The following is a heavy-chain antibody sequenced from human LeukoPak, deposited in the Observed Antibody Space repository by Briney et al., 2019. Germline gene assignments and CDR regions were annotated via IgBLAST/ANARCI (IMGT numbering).Heavy chain of an antibody. CDR2: ISSSGSTI. V-gene: IGHV3-11*01. CDR3: ARDLYYGSGSYPPPLVY. CDR1: GFTFSDYY. Sequence: GGSLRLSCAASGFTFSDYYMSWIRQAPGKGLEWVSYISSSGSTIYYADSVKCRFTISRDNAKNSLYLQMNSLRAEDTAVYYCARDLYYGSGSYPPPLVYWVQGTLVTVPS. J-gene: IGHJ4*02. D-gene: IGHD3-10*01.